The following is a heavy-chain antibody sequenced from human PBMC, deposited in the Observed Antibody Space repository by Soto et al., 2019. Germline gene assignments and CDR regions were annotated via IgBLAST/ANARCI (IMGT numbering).Heavy chain of an antibody. J-gene: IGHJ4*02. V-gene: IGHV4-30-4*01. CDR3: ARAQLVGYYFDY. D-gene: IGHD2-2*01. Sequence: NPSETLSLTCTVSGGSISSDDYYWSWIRQPPGKGLEWIGYIYYSGSTYYNPSLKSRVTKSIDTSKNQFSLKLSSVTAADTAVYYCARAQLVGYYFDYWGQGTLVTVSS. CDR1: GGSISSDDYY. CDR2: IYYSGST.